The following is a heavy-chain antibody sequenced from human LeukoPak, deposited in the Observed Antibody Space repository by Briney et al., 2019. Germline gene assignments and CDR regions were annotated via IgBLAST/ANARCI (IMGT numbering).Heavy chain of an antibody. V-gene: IGHV1-69*05. CDR3: ARAPDYGDYVPAFDI. CDR2: IIPIFGTA. J-gene: IGHJ3*02. Sequence: ASVKVSCKASGRTFSSYAISWVRQAPGQGLEWMGGIIPIFGTANYAQKFQGRVTITTDESTSTAYMELSSLRSEDTAVYYCARAPDYGDYVPAFDIWGQGTMVTVSS. D-gene: IGHD4-17*01. CDR1: GRTFSSYA.